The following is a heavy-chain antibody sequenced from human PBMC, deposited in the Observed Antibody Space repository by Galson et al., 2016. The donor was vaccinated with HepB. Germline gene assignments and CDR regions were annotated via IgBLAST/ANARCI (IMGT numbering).Heavy chain of an antibody. V-gene: IGHV4-4*02. CDR1: GASVSSNW. CDR3: ARHIAVAGTRGFDY. CDR2: TYHTGST. J-gene: IGHJ4*02. Sequence: SLRLSCAVSGASVSSNWWSWVRQPPGKGLDWIGETYHTGSTNFNPSLMSRVTISLDKSKNQLSLMLTSVTAAGTAVYYCARHIAVAGTRGFDYWGQGALVTVSS. D-gene: IGHD6-19*01.